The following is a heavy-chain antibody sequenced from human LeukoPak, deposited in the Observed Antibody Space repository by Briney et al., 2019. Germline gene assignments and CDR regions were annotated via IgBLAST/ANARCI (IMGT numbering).Heavy chain of an antibody. CDR1: GFTFSDYY. Sequence: PGGSLGLSCAAFGFTFSDYYMSWIRQAPGKGLEWVSYISKSGSDSNFADSVKGRFTISRDNAKNSLYLQMNSLRAEDTAVYYCARVGATGTADYWGQGTLVTVSS. D-gene: IGHD1-1*01. CDR3: ARVGATGTADY. J-gene: IGHJ4*02. CDR2: ISKSGSDS. V-gene: IGHV3-11*06.